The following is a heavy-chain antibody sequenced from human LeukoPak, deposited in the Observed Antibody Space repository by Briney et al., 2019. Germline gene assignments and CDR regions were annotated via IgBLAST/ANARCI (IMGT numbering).Heavy chain of an antibody. CDR2: ISGSGGST. J-gene: IGHJ4*02. CDR1: GFTFSSYG. D-gene: IGHD6-19*01. CDR3: ANSINPIAVAGFFEGFDY. Sequence: PGGSLRLSCAASGFTFSSYGMSWVRQAPGKGLEWVSAISGSGGSTYYADSVKGRFTISRDNSKNTLYLQMNSLRAEDTAVYYCANSINPIAVAGFFEGFDYWGQGTLVTVSS. V-gene: IGHV3-23*01.